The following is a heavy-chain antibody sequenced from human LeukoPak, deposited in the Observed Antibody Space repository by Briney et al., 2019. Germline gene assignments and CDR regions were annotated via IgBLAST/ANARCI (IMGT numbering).Heavy chain of an antibody. Sequence: ASVKVSCKASGYTFTTYAMNWVRQAPGQGLEWMGGIIPIFGTTNYAQKFQDRVTITADKSTSTAYMELSSLRSEDTAVYYCARVVGLTGYSSSWYSGYYYYMDVWGKGTTVTVSS. D-gene: IGHD6-13*01. CDR1: GYTFTTYA. CDR3: ARVVGLTGYSSSWYSGYYYYMDV. V-gene: IGHV1-69*06. CDR2: IIPIFGTT. J-gene: IGHJ6*03.